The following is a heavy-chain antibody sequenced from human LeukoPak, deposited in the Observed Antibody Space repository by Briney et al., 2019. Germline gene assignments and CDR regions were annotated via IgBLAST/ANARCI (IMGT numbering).Heavy chain of an antibody. V-gene: IGHV3-23*01. Sequence: GGSLRLSCAASGFTFSGYAMSWVRQAPGKGLEWVSAISPSADSTFYADSGKGRFTISRDNAKNSLFLQMDSPRADDTAVYYCARGEVATTYYYGMDVWGQGTTVTVSS. J-gene: IGHJ6*02. CDR3: ARGEVATTYYYGMDV. CDR1: GFTFSGYA. D-gene: IGHD5-12*01. CDR2: ISPSADST.